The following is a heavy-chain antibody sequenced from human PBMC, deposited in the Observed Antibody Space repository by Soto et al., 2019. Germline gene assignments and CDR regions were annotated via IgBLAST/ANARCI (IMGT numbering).Heavy chain of an antibody. CDR2: IHYSGST. V-gene: IGHV4-59*01. D-gene: IGHD2-2*01. CDR1: GGSISSYY. J-gene: IGHJ3*02. Sequence: ASETLSLTCTVSGGSISSYYWSWIRQPPGKGLEWIGYIHYSGSTNYNPSLKSRVTISVDTSKNQFSLKLSSVTAADTAVYYCARVYCSSTSCTIGVAFDIWGQGTMVTVSS. CDR3: ARVYCSSTSCTIGVAFDI.